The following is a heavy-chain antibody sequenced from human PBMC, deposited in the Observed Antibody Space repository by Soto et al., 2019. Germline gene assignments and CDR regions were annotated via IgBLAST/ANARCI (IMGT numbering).Heavy chain of an antibody. V-gene: IGHV3-7*03. CDR1: GFTFSSYW. J-gene: IGHJ4*02. Sequence: GGSLRLSCAASGFTFSSYWMSWVRQAPGKGLEWVANIKQDGSEKYYVDSVKGRFTISRDNAKNSLYLQMNSLRAEDTAVYYCARNRYCSGGSCSYYFDYWGQGTLVTVSS. CDR2: IKQDGSEK. CDR3: ARNRYCSGGSCSYYFDY. D-gene: IGHD2-15*01.